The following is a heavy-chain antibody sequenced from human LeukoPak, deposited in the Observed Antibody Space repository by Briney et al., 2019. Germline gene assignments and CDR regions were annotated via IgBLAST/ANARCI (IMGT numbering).Heavy chain of an antibody. J-gene: IGHJ4*02. V-gene: IGHV3-7*01. D-gene: IGHD3-22*01. CDR2: IKQDGSEK. CDR3: ARGGNLYYYDSSGWDY. Sequence: GGPLRLSCAASGFTFSSYWVSWVRQAPGKGLEWVANIKQDGSEKYYVDSVKGRFTISRDNAKNSLYLQMNSLRAEDTAVYYCARGGNLYYYDSSGWDYWGQGTLVTVSS. CDR1: GFTFSSYW.